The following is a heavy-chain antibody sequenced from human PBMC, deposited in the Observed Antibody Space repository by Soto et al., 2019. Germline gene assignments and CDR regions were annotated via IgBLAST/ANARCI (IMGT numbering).Heavy chain of an antibody. CDR2: IYGSGST. D-gene: IGHD4-17*01. V-gene: IGHV4-59*03. J-gene: IGHJ1*01. CDR3: ANYGGNRAEYFQH. CDR1: GGPINSYY. Sequence: SQTLSLTCTVSGGPINSYYWSWIRQPPGKGLEWIGYIYGSGSTNYSPSLKSRVTMSVDRSKNQFSLKLNSVTAADTAVYYCANYGGNRAEYFQHWTQGALVIVSS.